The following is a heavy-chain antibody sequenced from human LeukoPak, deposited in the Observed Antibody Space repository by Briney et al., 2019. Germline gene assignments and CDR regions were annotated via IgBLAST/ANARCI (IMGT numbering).Heavy chain of an antibody. J-gene: IGHJ4*02. CDR1: GYTFTSYD. CDR2: ISAYNGNT. Sequence: ASVKVSCKASGYTFTSYDINWVRQATGQGLEWMGWISAYNGNTNYAQKLQGRVTMTTDTSTSTAYMELRSLRSDDTAVYYCARDTPYQYYYDSSGYPGYWGQGTLVTVSS. V-gene: IGHV1-18*01. CDR3: ARDTPYQYYYDSSGYPGY. D-gene: IGHD3-22*01.